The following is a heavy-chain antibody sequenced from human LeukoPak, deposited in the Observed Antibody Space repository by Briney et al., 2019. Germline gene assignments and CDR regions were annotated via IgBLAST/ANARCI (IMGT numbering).Heavy chain of an antibody. V-gene: IGHV3-23*01. D-gene: IGHD6-6*01. J-gene: IGHJ1*01. CDR2: ISGSGGST. Sequence: GGSLRLSCAASGFTFSSYAMSWVRQAPGKGLEWVSAISGSGGSTYYADSVKGRFTISRDNSKNTLYLQMNSLRAEDTAVYYCAKDLLEYSSSSQVEYFQHWGQGTLVTVSS. CDR1: GFTFSSYA. CDR3: AKDLLEYSSSSQVEYFQH.